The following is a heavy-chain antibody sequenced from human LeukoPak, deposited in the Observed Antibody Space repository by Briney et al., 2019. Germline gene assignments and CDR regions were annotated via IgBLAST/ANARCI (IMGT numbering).Heavy chain of an antibody. CDR2: IKSKTDSGTT. V-gene: IGHV3-15*01. Sequence: GGSLRLSCAASGFTFSNAWMSWVRQAPGKGLEWVGRIKSKTDSGTTDYAAPVKGRFTISRDDSKNTLYLQMNSLKTEDTAVYYCTTEVTMVRGEYGMDVWGQGTTVTVSS. CDR3: TTEVTMVRGEYGMDV. J-gene: IGHJ6*02. D-gene: IGHD3-10*01. CDR1: GFTFSNAW.